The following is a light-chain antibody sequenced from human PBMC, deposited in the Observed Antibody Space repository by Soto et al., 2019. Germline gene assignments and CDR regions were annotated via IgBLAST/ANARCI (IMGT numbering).Light chain of an antibody. Sequence: ETVMTQSPAALSVSPGQGATLSCRASQRVGNDVAWYQQKPGQAPRLLIYGASTRATAIPARFSASGSGTEFTLTINSLPSEDFAVYYCQQYNTWPLTFGGGTKVEIK. V-gene: IGKV3-15*01. CDR1: QRVGND. CDR2: GAS. J-gene: IGKJ4*01. CDR3: QQYNTWPLT.